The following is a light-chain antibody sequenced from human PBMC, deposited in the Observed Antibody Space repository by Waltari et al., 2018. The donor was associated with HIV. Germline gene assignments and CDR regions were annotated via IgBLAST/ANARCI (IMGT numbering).Light chain of an antibody. CDR1: QSVSSN. Sequence: ETVMTQSPTTLSVSPGERATLSCSASQSVSSNLAWYQQKPGQAPRLLIYGASTRVTSIPARFSGSGSGTEFTLTISSLQSEDFAVYYCQQYNNWPPYTFGQGTKVEIK. CDR3: QQYNNWPPYT. V-gene: IGKV3-15*01. J-gene: IGKJ2*01. CDR2: GAS.